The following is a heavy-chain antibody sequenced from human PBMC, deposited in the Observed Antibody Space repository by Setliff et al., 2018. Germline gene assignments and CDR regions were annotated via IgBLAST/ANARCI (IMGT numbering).Heavy chain of an antibody. V-gene: IGHV3-11*01. J-gene: IGHJ5*02. D-gene: IGHD3-10*01. CDR1: GFTFSDYY. CDR2: ISSSGSLI. Sequence: PGESLKISCATSGFTFSDYYMSWIRQTPGKGLEWVAYISSSGSLIYYPDSVKGRFTISRDNAKDSLYLQMNSLRAEDTAMYYCARWGSLGSWGQGTLVTAPQ. CDR3: ARWGSLGS.